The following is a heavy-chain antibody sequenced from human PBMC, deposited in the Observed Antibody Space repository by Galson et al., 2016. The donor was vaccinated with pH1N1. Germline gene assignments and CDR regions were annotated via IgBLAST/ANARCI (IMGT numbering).Heavy chain of an antibody. CDR3: ARLKGPGMGSDY. CDR2: ISSNGADT. J-gene: IGHJ4*02. Sequence: SLRLSCAASGFTFSSYSMNWVRQAPGKGLEWVASISSNGADTYYRDSMKGRFTISRDSAKSSVYLQMNSRRVKDTAVYYCARLKGPGMGSDYWGQGTVVTVSS. V-gene: IGHV3-21*04. CDR1: GFTFSSYS. D-gene: IGHD2-8*01.